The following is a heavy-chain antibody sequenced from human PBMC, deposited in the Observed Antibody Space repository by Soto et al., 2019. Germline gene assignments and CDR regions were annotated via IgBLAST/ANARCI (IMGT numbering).Heavy chain of an antibody. CDR3: ARDDYHGSGSFDY. CDR2: VYYSGST. V-gene: IGHV4-59*01. D-gene: IGHD3-10*01. CDR1: GGSISNYY. J-gene: IGHJ4*02. Sequence: SETLSLTCTVSGGSISNYYWSWIRQPPGKGLEWIGYVYYSGSTSYNPSLKSRVTISLDTSKNQFSLKLSSVTAADTAVYYCARDDYHGSGSFDYWGQGTLVTVSS.